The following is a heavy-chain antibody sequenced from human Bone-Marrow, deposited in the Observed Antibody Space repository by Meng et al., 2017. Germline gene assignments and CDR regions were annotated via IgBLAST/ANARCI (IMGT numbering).Heavy chain of an antibody. CDR2: IYTSGST. J-gene: IGHJ4*02. V-gene: IGHV4-4*07. CDR1: GGSISSYY. Sequence: GSLRLSCTVSGGSISSYYWSWIRQPAGKGLEWIGRIYTSGSTNYNPSLKSRVTMSVDTSKNQFSLKLSSVTAADTAVYYCARNKPPITMVRGVIGGFDYWGQGTLVTVSS. CDR3: ARNKPPITMVRGVIGGFDY. D-gene: IGHD3-10*01.